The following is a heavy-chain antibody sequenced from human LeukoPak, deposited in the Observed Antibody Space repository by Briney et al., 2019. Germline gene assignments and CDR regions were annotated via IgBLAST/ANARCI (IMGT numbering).Heavy chain of an antibody. V-gene: IGHV3-53*01. D-gene: IGHD3-22*01. CDR2: NYSGGST. J-gene: IGHJ4*02. CDR1: GFTVSSNF. CDR3: ARDRSSGYGIDY. Sequence: GGSLRLSCAASGFTVSSNFMSWVRQAPGKGLEWVSVNYSGGSTYYADSVKGRFTISRDNSKNTLYLQMNSLRAEDTAVYYCARDRSSGYGIDYWGQGTLVTVSS.